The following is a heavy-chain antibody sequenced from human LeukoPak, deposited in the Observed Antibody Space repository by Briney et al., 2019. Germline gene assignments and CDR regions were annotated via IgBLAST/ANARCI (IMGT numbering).Heavy chain of an antibody. CDR3: ARGRSYQGSGSYYTDY. D-gene: IGHD3-10*01. Sequence: SETLPLTCAVYGGSFSGYYWSWIRQPPGKGLEWIGEINHSGSTNYNPSLKSRVTISVDTSKNQFSLKLSSVTAADTAVYYCARGRSYQGSGSYYTDYWGQGTLVTVSS. CDR2: INHSGST. CDR1: GGSFSGYY. V-gene: IGHV4-34*01. J-gene: IGHJ4*02.